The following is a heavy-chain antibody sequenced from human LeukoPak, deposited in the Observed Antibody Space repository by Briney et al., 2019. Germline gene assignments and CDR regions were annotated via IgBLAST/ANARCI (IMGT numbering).Heavy chain of an antibody. CDR1: GFTFSDCY. Sequence: PGGSLRLSCAASGFTFSDCYMSWIRQAPGKGLEWVSSISSSSSYIYYADSVKGRFTISRDNAKNSLYLQMNSLRAEDTAVYYCASSGWTAEYFQHWGQGTLVTVSS. CDR3: ASSGWTAEYFQH. J-gene: IGHJ1*01. CDR2: ISSSSSYI. V-gene: IGHV3-11*06. D-gene: IGHD6-19*01.